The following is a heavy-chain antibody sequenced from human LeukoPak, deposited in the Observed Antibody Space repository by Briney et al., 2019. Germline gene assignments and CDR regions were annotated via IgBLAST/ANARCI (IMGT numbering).Heavy chain of an antibody. Sequence: ASVKVSCKASGYTFTSYYMHWVRQAPGQRLEWMGWINPGNGNTKYGENFQDRVTITRDTSASTAYMDLSSLRSEDTAVYYCARDSSSGYTDYFDYWGQGTLVTVSS. CDR2: INPGNGNT. V-gene: IGHV1-3*01. CDR3: ARDSSSGYTDYFDY. D-gene: IGHD6-19*01. CDR1: GYTFTSYY. J-gene: IGHJ4*02.